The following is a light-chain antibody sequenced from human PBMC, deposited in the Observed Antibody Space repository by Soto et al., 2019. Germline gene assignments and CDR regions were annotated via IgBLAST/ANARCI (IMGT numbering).Light chain of an antibody. V-gene: IGKV1-39*01. CDR3: QQSYSAPLT. Sequence: DIQMTQSPSSLSASVGDRVTITCRASQTIRNYLNWYHQKPGKAPRLLIYAASSLQSGVPSRFSGSGSGTDFTLTISSLQLEDFATYFCQQSYSAPLTFGGGTKVVIK. J-gene: IGKJ4*01. CDR1: QTIRNY. CDR2: AAS.